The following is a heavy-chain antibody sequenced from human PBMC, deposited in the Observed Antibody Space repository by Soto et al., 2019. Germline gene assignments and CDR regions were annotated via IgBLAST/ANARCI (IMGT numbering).Heavy chain of an antibody. V-gene: IGHV3-64D*06. CDR1: GFTFTSYA. Sequence: LRLSCSVSGFTFTSYAMHWVRQAPGKGLEYVASISSEGASTYYADSVKGRFIISRDNSKNTLYLQMSSLRAEDTAVYYCVKDRYVDYWGQGILVTVSS. CDR2: ISSEGAST. J-gene: IGHJ4*02. CDR3: VKDRYVDY.